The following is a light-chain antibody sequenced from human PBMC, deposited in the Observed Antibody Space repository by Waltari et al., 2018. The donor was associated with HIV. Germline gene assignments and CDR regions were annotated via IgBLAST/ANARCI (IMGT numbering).Light chain of an antibody. CDR2: GAS. V-gene: IGKV3D-15*01. Sequence: EIVMTQSPATLSVSPGERVTLSCRASQSISSKLAWYQKRPGQAPRRLSYGASTRATDIPARFSGSGSGTEFTLTISSLQAEDFAVYYCHQYGDWPPWTFGQGTKVEIK. J-gene: IGKJ1*01. CDR3: HQYGDWPPWT. CDR1: QSISSK.